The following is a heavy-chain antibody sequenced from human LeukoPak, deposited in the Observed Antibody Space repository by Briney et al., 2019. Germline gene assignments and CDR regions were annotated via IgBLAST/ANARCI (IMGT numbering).Heavy chain of an antibody. CDR3: ARDWQWLPDY. Sequence: GGSLRLSCVASGFTFSSSAMSWVRQAPGKGLEWVSSISSSSSYIYYADSVKGRFTISRDNAKNSLYLQMNSLRAEDTAVYYCARDWQWLPDYWGQGTLVTVSS. J-gene: IGHJ4*02. CDR1: GFTFSSSA. CDR2: ISSSSSYI. D-gene: IGHD6-19*01. V-gene: IGHV3-21*01.